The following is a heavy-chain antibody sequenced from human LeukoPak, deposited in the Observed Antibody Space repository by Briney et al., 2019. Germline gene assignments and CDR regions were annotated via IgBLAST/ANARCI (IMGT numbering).Heavy chain of an antibody. Sequence: SVTVSCKASGGTFSGDAISWVRQAPGQGPEWMGGIIPIFRTPNYAQKFQGRVTITADKSTSTAYMEPSSLRSEDTAVYYCATDNGGKPFDYWGQGTLVIVSS. V-gene: IGHV1-69*06. D-gene: IGHD4-23*01. CDR1: GGTFSGDA. J-gene: IGHJ4*02. CDR3: ATDNGGKPFDY. CDR2: IIPIFRTP.